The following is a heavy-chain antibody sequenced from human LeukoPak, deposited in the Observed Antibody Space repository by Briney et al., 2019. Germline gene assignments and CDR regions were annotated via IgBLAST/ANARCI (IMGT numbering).Heavy chain of an antibody. CDR3: ARHWEAANYDSSGYFGAFDI. V-gene: IGHV5-51*01. CDR1: GYSFTSYW. J-gene: IGHJ3*02. Sequence: GESLKISCKGSGYSFTSYWIGWVRQMPGKGLEWMGIIYPGDSDTRYSPSFQGQVTISADKSISTAYLQRSSLKASDTAMYYCARHWEAANYDSSGYFGAFDIWGQGTMVTVSS. D-gene: IGHD3-22*01. CDR2: IYPGDSDT.